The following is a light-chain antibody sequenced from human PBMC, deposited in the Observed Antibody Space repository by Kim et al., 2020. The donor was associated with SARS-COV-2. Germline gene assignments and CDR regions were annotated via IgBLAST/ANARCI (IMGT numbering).Light chain of an antibody. J-gene: IGKJ1*01. V-gene: IGKV3-20*01. CDR1: QSLRSSF. CDR2: GAS. CDR3: QQYGSSPRT. Sequence: EIVLTQSPGTLSLSPGERGTLSCRASQSLRSSFLAWYQQKPGQAPRLLIYGASSRATGIPDRFSGSGSGTDFTLTISRLEPEDFAVYYCQQYGSSPRTFGQGTKVEIK.